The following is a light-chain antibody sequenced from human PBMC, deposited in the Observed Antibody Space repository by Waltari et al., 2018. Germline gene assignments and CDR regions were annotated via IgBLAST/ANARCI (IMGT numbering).Light chain of an antibody. CDR2: EGS. V-gene: IGLV2-23*01. CDR3: CSYAGSSTEV. J-gene: IGLJ1*01. Sequence: QSALTQPASVSGSPGQSITISCPGTSSDVGSYNLVSWYQPHPGKAPKLMIYEGSKRPSGVSNRFSGSKSGNTASLTISGLQAEDEADYYCCSYAGSSTEVFGTGTKVTVL. CDR1: SSDVGSYNL.